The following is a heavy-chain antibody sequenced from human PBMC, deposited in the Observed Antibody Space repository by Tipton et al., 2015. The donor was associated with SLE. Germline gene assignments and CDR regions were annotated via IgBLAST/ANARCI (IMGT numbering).Heavy chain of an antibody. CDR1: GYSISSGYY. Sequence: TLSLTCTVSGYSISSGYYWGWIRQPPGKGLEWIGSIYHSGSTYYNPSLKSRVTISVDTSKNQFSLKLSPVTAADTAVYYCARASSGSDNWFDPWGQGTLVTVSS. D-gene: IGHD3-3*01. CDR3: ARASSGSDNWFDP. V-gene: IGHV4-38-2*02. CDR2: IYHSGST. J-gene: IGHJ5*02.